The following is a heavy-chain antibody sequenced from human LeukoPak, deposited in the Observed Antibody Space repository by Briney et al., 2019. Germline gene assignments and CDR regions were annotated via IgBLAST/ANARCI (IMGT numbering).Heavy chain of an antibody. J-gene: IGHJ4*02. CDR2: IYYSGST. D-gene: IGHD3-22*01. V-gene: IGHV4-39*07. CDR1: GGSISSSSYY. Sequence: SETPSLTCTVSGGSISSSSYYWGWIRQPPGKGLEWIGSIYYSGSTYYNPSLKSRVTISVDTSKNQFSLKLSSVTAADTAVYYCARSGPNYDSSGFYFDYWGQGNLVTVSS. CDR3: ARSGPNYDSSGFYFDY.